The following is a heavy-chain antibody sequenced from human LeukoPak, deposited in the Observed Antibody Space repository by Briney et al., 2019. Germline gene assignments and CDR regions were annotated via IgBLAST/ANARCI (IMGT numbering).Heavy chain of an antibody. CDR3: ASGTTDIVVVPATLRNYYFDY. Sequence: SVKVSCKASGGTFSSYAISWGRQGPGQGLEWMGGIIPMFGTAKYAQKFQGRVTITTDKSTSTAYMELSSLRSEDTAVYYCASGTTDIVVVPATLRNYYFDYWGQGTLVTVSS. V-gene: IGHV1-69*05. D-gene: IGHD2-2*01. CDR2: IIPMFGTA. J-gene: IGHJ4*02. CDR1: GGTFSSYA.